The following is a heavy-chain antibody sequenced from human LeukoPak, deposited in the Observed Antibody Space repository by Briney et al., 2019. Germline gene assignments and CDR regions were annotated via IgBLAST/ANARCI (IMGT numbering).Heavy chain of an antibody. J-gene: IGHJ2*01. CDR2: IYYSGST. V-gene: IGHV4-39*01. CDR3: ARLTTTYYDFWSGYYTGWYFDL. D-gene: IGHD3-3*01. CDR1: GGSISSSSYY. Sequence: PSETLSLTCTVSGGSISSSSYYWGWIRQPPGKGLEWIGSIYYSGSTYYNPSLKSRVTISVGTSKNQFSLKLSSVTAADTAVYYCARLTTTYYDFWSGYYTGWYFDLWGRGTLVTVSS.